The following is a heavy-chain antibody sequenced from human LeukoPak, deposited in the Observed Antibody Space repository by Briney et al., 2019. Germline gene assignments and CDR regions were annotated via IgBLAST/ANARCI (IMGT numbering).Heavy chain of an antibody. Sequence: PSETLSLXCTVSGGSISSGDYYWSWIRQPPGKGLEWIGYIYYSGSTYYNPSLKSRVTISVDTSKNQFSLKLSSVTAADTAVYYCARAYDFWSGNYYYYMDVWGKGTTVTVSS. V-gene: IGHV4-30-4*08. CDR3: ARAYDFWSGNYYYYMDV. J-gene: IGHJ6*03. CDR1: GGSISSGDYY. CDR2: IYYSGST. D-gene: IGHD3-3*01.